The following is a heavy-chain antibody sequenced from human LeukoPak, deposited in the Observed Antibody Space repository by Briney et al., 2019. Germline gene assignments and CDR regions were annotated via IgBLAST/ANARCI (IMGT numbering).Heavy chain of an antibody. CDR1: GFSVSSND. Sequence: GGSLRLSCEASGFSVSSNDMSWVRQAPGKGLECVSVIDRGGSTFYADSVKGRFTISRDNSKNTLYLQMNSLRVEDTAEFYCAKRAGYGYGMDVWGQGTTVTVSS. CDR2: IDRGGST. V-gene: IGHV3-53*01. D-gene: IGHD6-13*01. CDR3: AKRAGYGYGMDV. J-gene: IGHJ6*02.